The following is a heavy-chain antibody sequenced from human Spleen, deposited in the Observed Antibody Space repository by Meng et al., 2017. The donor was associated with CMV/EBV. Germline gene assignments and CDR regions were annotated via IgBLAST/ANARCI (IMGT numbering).Heavy chain of an antibody. Sequence: CAASGFTCSSYAMSWVRQAPGKGLEWVSVIYSGGSSTYYADSVKGRFTISRDNSKNTLYLRMDSLRAEDTAVYYCAEINDAWSAYFPWGQGTSVTVS. CDR2: IYSGGSST. CDR1: GFTCSSYA. J-gene: IGHJ4*02. D-gene: IGHD3-3*01. CDR3: AEINDAWSAYFP. V-gene: IGHV3-23*03.